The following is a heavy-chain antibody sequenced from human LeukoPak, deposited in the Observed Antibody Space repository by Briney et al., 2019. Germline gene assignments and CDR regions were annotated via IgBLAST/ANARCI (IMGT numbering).Heavy chain of an antibody. CDR3: ARALVVYAKGELGDY. D-gene: IGHD2-8*02. V-gene: IGHV1-2*02. J-gene: IGHJ4*02. CDR2: INPNSGGT. CDR1: GYTFTGYY. Sequence: ASVKVSCKASGYTFTGYYMHWGRQAPGHGLEWMGWINPNSGGTNYAQKFQGRVTMTRDTSISTAYMELSRLRSDDTAVYYCARALVVYAKGELGDYWGQGTLVTVSS.